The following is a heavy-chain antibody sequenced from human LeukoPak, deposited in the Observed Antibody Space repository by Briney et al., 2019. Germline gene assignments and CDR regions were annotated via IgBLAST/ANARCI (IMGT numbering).Heavy chain of an antibody. J-gene: IGHJ4*02. Sequence: SETLSLTCTVSGCSISCGSYYWGWIRQPPGTWLEWIRSIYYSESTYYNPTLKSRVTISADTSSNQFSLKLSSVTAADTAVYYCARSSTNYYYPLIDYWGQGTLVTVSS. D-gene: IGHD3-10*01. CDR2: IYYSEST. CDR1: GCSISCGSYY. CDR3: ARSSTNYYYPLIDY. V-gene: IGHV4-39*01.